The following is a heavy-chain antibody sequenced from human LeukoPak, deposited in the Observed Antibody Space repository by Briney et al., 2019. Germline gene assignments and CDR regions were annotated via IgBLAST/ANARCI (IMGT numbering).Heavy chain of an antibody. J-gene: IGHJ4*02. V-gene: IGHV4-38-2*02. CDR2: IYHSGNT. CDR3: AKGPMATQTFDY. D-gene: IGHD5-24*01. Sequence: SETLSLTCTVSGHSITSGYYWGWIRQPPGKRLEWIGSIYHSGNTYYTPSLKSRVTISVDKPRNQFSLKLFSVTAADTAVYYCAKGPMATQTFDYWGQGTLVTVSS. CDR1: GHSITSGYY.